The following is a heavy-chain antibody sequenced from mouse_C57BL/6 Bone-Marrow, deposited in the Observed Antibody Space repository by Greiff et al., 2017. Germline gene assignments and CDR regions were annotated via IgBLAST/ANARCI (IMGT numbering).Heavy chain of an antibody. D-gene: IGHD3-2*02. V-gene: IGHV6-6*01. Sequence: EVKVEESGGGLVQPGGSMKLSCAASGFTFSDAWMDWVRQSPEKGLEWVAEIRNKANNHATYYAESVKGRFTISRDDSKSSVYLQMNSLRAEDTGIYYCTQTAQAHYYAMDYWGQGTSVTVSS. CDR3: TQTAQAHYYAMDY. CDR1: GFTFSDAW. J-gene: IGHJ4*01. CDR2: IRNKANNHAT.